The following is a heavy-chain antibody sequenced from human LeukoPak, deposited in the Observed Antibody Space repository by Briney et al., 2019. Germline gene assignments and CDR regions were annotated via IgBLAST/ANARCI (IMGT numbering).Heavy chain of an antibody. J-gene: IGHJ4*02. V-gene: IGHV4-31*03. CDR1: GGSMSSGGYY. CDR2: IYYSGST. D-gene: IGHD3-9*01. Sequence: PSQTLSLTCTVSGGSMSSGGYYWSWIRQHPGKGLEWIGYIYYSGSTYYNPSLKSRVTISVDTSKNQFSLKLSSVTAADTAVYYCAREGVYDILTGPMDWGQGTLVTVSS. CDR3: AREGVYDILTGPMD.